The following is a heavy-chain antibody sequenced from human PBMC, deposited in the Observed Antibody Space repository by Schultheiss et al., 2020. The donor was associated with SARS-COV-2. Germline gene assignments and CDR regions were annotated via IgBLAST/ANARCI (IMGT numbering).Heavy chain of an antibody. CDR1: GGSISSGGYY. J-gene: IGHJ4*02. CDR3: AREGYDSSGYYRSLDY. Sequence: SETLSLTCTVSGGSISSGGYYWSWIRQPPGKGLEWIGRIYTSGSTTNYNPSLKSRVTMSVDTSKNQFSLKFRSVTAADTAVYYCAREGYDSSGYYRSLDYWGQGTLVTVSS. CDR2: IYTSGSTT. V-gene: IGHV4-61*02. D-gene: IGHD3-22*01.